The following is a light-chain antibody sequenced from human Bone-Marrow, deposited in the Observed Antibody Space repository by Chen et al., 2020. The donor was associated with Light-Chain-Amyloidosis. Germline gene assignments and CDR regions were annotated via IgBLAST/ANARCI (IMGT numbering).Light chain of an antibody. J-gene: IGLJ2*01. V-gene: IGLV3-25*03. Sequence: SYELTQPPSVSVSPGQTARITCSGDDLPTKYAYWYQQKPGQAPVLVIHRDTERPSGISERFSGSSSGTTATLPISGVQAEDEADYHCPSADGSGTYEVIFGGGTKLTVL. CDR3: PSADGSGTYEVI. CDR2: RDT. CDR1: DLPTKY.